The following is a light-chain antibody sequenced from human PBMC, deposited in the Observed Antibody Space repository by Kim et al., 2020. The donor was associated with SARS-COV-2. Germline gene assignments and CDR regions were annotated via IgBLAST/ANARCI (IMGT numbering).Light chain of an antibody. CDR2: DVS. V-gene: IGLV2-14*03. J-gene: IGLJ2*01. CDR1: SSDFGDNTF. CDR3: SSYTSASIVV. Sequence: QSITIYCTETSSDFGDNTFVSWYQNHPDKAPKRMIYDVSNRPSGVSGRFSGSRSGNTASLTISGLQAEDEADYYCSSYTSASIVVFGGGTQLTVL.